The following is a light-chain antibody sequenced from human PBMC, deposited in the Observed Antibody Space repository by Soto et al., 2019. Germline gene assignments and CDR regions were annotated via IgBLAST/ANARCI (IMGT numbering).Light chain of an antibody. CDR2: DAS. CDR3: QQDDNFPIT. J-gene: IGKJ5*01. CDR1: QGISNY. V-gene: IGKV1-33*01. Sequence: DIQMTQSPSSLSASVGDRVTITCQASQGISNYLNWYHQKPGKAPKILIYDASTLDTGVTSRFTGSGSGTDFTFPISSLAPEDFAAYYCQQDDNFPITFGQGTRLEIK.